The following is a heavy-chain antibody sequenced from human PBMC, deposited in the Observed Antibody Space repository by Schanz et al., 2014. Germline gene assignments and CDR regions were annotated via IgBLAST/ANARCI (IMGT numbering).Heavy chain of an antibody. Sequence: VQLVESGGGVVQPGRSLRLSCAASGFTVSNNYMSWVRQPPGKGLEWVANIKGDSSEKNYVDSVKGRFTLSRDNAKNSMYLQMNSLRAEDTAVYYCAREKRRTEVVLDHWGQGTLVTVS. CDR1: GFTVSNNY. CDR2: IKGDSSEK. J-gene: IGHJ4*02. CDR3: AREKRRTEVVLDH. V-gene: IGHV3-7*03.